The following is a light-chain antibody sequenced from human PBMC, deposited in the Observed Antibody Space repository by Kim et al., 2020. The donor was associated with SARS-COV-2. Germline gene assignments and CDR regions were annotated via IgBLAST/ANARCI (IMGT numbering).Light chain of an antibody. J-gene: IGKJ1*01. V-gene: IGKV1-5*03. CDR1: QSISSW. Sequence: DIQMTQSPSTLSASVGDRVTITCRASQSISSWLAWYQQKPGKAPKLLIYKASSLERGVPSKFSGSGSGTEFTLTISSLQPDDFATYYCQQYYTYATFGQGTKVDIK. CDR3: QQYYTYAT. CDR2: KAS.